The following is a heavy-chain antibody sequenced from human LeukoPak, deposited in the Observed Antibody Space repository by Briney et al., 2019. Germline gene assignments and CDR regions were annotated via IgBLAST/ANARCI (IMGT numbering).Heavy chain of an antibody. CDR3: ARVWGAIDY. J-gene: IGHJ4*02. CDR1: GYTFTNYD. V-gene: IGHV1-8*01. D-gene: IGHD1-26*01. Sequence: ASVKVSCKSSGYTFTNYDINWVRQATGQGLEWMGWMNPKSGNTGSAQRFQGRVTMTRDTSISTAYMELISLRSEDTAVYYCARVWGAIDYWGQGTLVTVSS. CDR2: MNPKSGNT.